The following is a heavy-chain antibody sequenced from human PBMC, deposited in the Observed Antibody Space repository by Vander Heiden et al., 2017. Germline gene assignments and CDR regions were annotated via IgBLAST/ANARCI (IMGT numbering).Heavy chain of an antibody. CDR3: FDN. Sequence: EVQLLESGGGLVQPGGSLRLSCVASGFTSSTYVMTWVRQAPGKGLAWVSTISGSYGNTYYADSVMGRFTISRDNSNNSDDTAVYYCATGGAWLQPHFDNWGQGTLVTVSS. CDR1: GFTSSTYV. J-gene: IGHJ4*02. V-gene: IGHV3-23*01. D-gene: IGHD2-21*01. CDR2: ISGSYGNT.